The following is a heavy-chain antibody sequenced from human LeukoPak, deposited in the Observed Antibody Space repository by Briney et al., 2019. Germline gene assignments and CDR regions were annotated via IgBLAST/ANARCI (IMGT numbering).Heavy chain of an antibody. J-gene: IGHJ4*02. D-gene: IGHD4-17*01. Sequence: AGGSLRLSCVASGFTFRDYYMSWIRRAPGKGLEWVSYISSSSSYIDYADSVKGRFTISRDNAKNSLYLQMNGLRADDTAVYYCARDSPTVTMQYWGQGTLVTVSS. CDR2: ISSSSSYI. V-gene: IGHV3-11*06. CDR1: GFTFRDYY. CDR3: ARDSPTVTMQY.